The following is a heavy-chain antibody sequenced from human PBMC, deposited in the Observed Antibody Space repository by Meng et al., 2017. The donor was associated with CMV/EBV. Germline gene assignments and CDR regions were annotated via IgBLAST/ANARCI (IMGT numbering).Heavy chain of an antibody. J-gene: IGHJ6*02. D-gene: IGHD1-26*01. CDR1: GRTFSSYA. Sequence: PVKVSCKASGRTFSSYAISWVRQAPGQGLEWMGGIIPIFGTANYAQKFQGRVTITTDESTSTAYMELSSLRSEDTAVYYCAREGIVGATKSWGDYYYGMDVWGQGTTVTVSS. V-gene: IGHV1-69*05. CDR3: AREGIVGATKSWGDYYYGMDV. CDR2: IIPIFGTA.